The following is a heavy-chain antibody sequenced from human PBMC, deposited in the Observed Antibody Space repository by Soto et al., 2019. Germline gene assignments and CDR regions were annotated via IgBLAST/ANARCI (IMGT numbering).Heavy chain of an antibody. CDR1: GFSFRDYG. Sequence: EVQLLEAGGGLVQPGGSLRLSCAASGFSFRDYGMSWVRQAPGKGLEWLSAIIGIGDTAYYADSVRGRFTISRDNSKNTLYLQLNDLGAEDKAIYYCAKDYDYGDSLPFDYWGQGTLVTVSS. CDR3: AKDYDYGDSLPFDY. J-gene: IGHJ4*02. CDR2: IIGIGDTA. D-gene: IGHD4-17*01. V-gene: IGHV3-23*01.